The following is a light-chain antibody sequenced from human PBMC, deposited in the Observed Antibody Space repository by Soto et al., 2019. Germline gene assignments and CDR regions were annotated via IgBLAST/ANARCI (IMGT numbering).Light chain of an antibody. CDR3: HQYYSSPWT. CDR2: WAS. J-gene: IGKJ3*01. V-gene: IGKV4-1*01. CDR1: QSVLYSSNNKNY. Sequence: DIVMTQSPDSLAVSLGERATINCKSSQSVLYSSNNKNYLAWYQQKPGQPPKLLISWASTRESGVPDRFSGSGSGTDFTLTISSLQAEDVAVYYCHQYYSSPWTFGPGTKVDIK.